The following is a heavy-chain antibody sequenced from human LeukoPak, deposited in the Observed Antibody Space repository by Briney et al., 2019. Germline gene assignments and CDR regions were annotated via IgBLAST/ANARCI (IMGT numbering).Heavy chain of an antibody. V-gene: IGHV3-11*04. CDR1: GITFSDYY. CDR2: IRSSGTSI. J-gene: IGHJ4*02. D-gene: IGHD6-19*01. Sequence: GGSLRLPCAASGITFSDYYMNWIRQAPGEGLEWVSYIRSSGTSIYYADSVKGRFTISRDNAKNSLFLQMNSLRAEDTAVYYCASSSDAMPGTFDYWGQGALVTVSS. CDR3: ASSSDAMPGTFDY.